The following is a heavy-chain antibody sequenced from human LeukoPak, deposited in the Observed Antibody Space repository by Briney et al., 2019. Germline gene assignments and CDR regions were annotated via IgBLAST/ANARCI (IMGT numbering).Heavy chain of an antibody. V-gene: IGHV1-18*01. CDR3: ARNPGIAVAGTYGDD. J-gene: IGHJ4*02. CDR2: ISAYNGNT. Sequence: GASVKVSCKASGYTFTSYGISWVRQAPGQGLEWMGWISAYNGNTNYAQKLQGRVTMTTDTSTSTAYMELRSLRADDTAVYYRARNPGIAVAGTYGDDWGQGTLVTVSS. CDR1: GYTFTSYG. D-gene: IGHD6-19*01.